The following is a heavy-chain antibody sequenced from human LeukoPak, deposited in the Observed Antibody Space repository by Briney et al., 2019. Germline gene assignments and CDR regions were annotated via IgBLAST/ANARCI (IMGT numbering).Heavy chain of an antibody. V-gene: IGHV1-18*01. D-gene: IGHD6-19*01. CDR3: ARDKQQWLVHWFAP. J-gene: IGHJ5*02. CDR2: ISGYNGNP. Sequence: AAVKVSCKASGYTFTSYGISGVRQAPGQGLEWMGWISGYNGNPKYAQKLQGRVTMTTDTSTSTAYMELRRPRSDDTAVYYCARDKQQWLVHWFAPWGPGTLVTVSS. CDR1: GYTFTSYG.